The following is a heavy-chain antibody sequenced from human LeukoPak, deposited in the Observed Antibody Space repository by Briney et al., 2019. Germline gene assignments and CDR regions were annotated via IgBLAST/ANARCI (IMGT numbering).Heavy chain of an antibody. J-gene: IGHJ4*02. Sequence: KASETLSLTCAVYGGSFSGYYWSWIRQPPGKGLEWIGEINHSGSTNYSPSLKSRVTISVDTSKNQFSLKLSSVTAADTAVYYCARGRRSQYYYDSSGYGHFDYWGQGTLVTVSS. D-gene: IGHD3-22*01. CDR1: GGSFSGYY. CDR2: INHSGST. CDR3: ARGRRSQYYYDSSGYGHFDY. V-gene: IGHV4-34*01.